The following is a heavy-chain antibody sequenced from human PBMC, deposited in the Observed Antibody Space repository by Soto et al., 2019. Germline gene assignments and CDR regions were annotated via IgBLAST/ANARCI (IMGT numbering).Heavy chain of an antibody. J-gene: IGHJ4*02. CDR2: IYYSGRT. D-gene: IGHD4-17*01. Sequence: SETLSLTCTVSGGSIRDYFWTWFRQPPGKGLEWIGYIYYSGRTNYNPSLKSRVSLSVDTSKNPFSLQLRSVTAADTAVYYCARVGGDDFGDSGGFDYWGQGTLVTVSS. CDR1: GGSIRDYF. CDR3: ARVGGDDFGDSGGFDY. V-gene: IGHV4-59*01.